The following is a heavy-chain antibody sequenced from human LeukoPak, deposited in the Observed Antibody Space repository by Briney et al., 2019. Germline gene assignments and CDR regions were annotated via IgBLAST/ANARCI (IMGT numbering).Heavy chain of an antibody. CDR2: INPNSGGT. V-gene: IGHV1-2*06. CDR1: GYTFTGYY. Sequence: ASVKVSCKASGYTFTGYYMHWVRQAPGQGLEWMGRINPNSGGTNHAQKFQGRVTMTRDTSISTAYMELSRLRSDDTAVYYCARDYSSSSGGSKFDPWGQGALVTVSS. J-gene: IGHJ5*02. D-gene: IGHD6-6*01. CDR3: ARDYSSSSGGSKFDP.